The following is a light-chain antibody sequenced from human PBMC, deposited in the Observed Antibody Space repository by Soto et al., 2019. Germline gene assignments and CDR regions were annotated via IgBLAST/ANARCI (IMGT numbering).Light chain of an antibody. J-gene: IGLJ3*02. CDR3: QTYDDTNQV. Sequence: NFMLTQPHSVSESPGKTVIISCTRSSGSIASNYVQWYQQRPGSSPTTVIYEDNQRPSGVPERFSCSIDRSSNSAYLTISGLENEDEADYFCQTYDDTNQVFGGRTKGTVL. CDR2: EDN. V-gene: IGLV6-57*01. CDR1: SGSIASNY.